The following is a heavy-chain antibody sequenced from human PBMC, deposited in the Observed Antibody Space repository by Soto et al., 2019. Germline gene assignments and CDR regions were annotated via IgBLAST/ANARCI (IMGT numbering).Heavy chain of an antibody. CDR3: ARDDCTNGVCYLGY. CDR2: INAYNGYT. CDR1: GYSFISYG. V-gene: IGHV1-18*04. D-gene: IGHD2-8*01. Sequence: ASVKVSCKASGYSFISYGINWVRQAPGQGLEWMGWINAYNGYTNYAQKLQGRVTLTADTSTSTAYMELRSLRSDDTAVYFCARDDCTNGVCYLGYWGQGTLVTVSS. J-gene: IGHJ4*02.